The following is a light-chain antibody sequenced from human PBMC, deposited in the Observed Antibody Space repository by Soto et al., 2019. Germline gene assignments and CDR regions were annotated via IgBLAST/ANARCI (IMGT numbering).Light chain of an antibody. V-gene: IGKV3-15*01. CDR1: PSVSSN. J-gene: IGKJ1*01. CDR3: QQYNNWPPWT. CDR2: GAS. Sequence: EIVMTQSPATLSVSPGERATVSCRSSPSVSSNLAWYQQKPGQAPRLLIYGASTRATGIPARFSGSGSGTVFTLTISSLQSEDFAVYYCQQYNNWPPWTFGQGTKVDI.